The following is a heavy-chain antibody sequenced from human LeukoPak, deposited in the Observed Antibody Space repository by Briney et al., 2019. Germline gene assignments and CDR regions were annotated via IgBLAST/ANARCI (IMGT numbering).Heavy chain of an antibody. J-gene: IGHJ3*02. CDR3: ARSGGNYAFDI. Sequence: ASVKVSCRASGYTFTTYHMHWVRQAPGQGLEWMGKINPSGGSTSYAQKFQGRVTMTRDTSTSTVYMELSSLRSEDTAMYYCARSGGNYAFDIWGQGTVVTVSS. V-gene: IGHV1-46*01. CDR1: GYTFTTYH. D-gene: IGHD4-23*01. CDR2: INPSGGST.